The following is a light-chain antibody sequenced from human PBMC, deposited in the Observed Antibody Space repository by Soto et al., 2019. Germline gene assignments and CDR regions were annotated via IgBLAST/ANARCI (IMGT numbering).Light chain of an antibody. J-gene: IGKJ4*01. CDR3: QQRSSWPRLT. CDR2: DAS. Sequence: EIVFTQSPATLSLSPRERATLACRAGQGVSSYLAWYQQKPGQAPSLLIYDASNSATGIPARFIGSGSGTDFTLTITSLEPDDFAVYYYQQRSSWPRLTFGGGTKVEI. V-gene: IGKV3-11*01. CDR1: QGVSSY.